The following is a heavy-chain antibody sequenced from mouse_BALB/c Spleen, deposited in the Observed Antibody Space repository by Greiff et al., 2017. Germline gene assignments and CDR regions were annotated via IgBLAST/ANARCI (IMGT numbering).Heavy chain of an antibody. D-gene: IGHD2-10*02. V-gene: IGHV6-6*02. Sequence: EVQLVESGGGLVQPGGSMKLSCVASGFTFSNYWMNWVRQSPEKGLEWVAEIRLKSNNYATHYAESVKGRFTISRDDSKSSVYLQMNNLRAEDTGIYYCTREYGSDYWGQGTTLTVSS. J-gene: IGHJ2*01. CDR2: IRLKSNNYAT. CDR3: TREYGSDY. CDR1: GFTFSNYW.